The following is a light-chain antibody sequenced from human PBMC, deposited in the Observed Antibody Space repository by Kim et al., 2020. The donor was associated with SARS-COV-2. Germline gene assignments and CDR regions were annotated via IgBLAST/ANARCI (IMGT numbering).Light chain of an antibody. Sequence: DIVLTQSPGTLSLSPGERATLSCRASQSVSSNYLAWFQKKPGQVPRLLIYGASNRATGIPDRFSGSQSGTDCTLTISRLEPEDFAVYYCQQYGSSPWTFGQGSKVDIK. V-gene: IGKV3-20*01. CDR3: QQYGSSPWT. CDR1: QSVSSNY. CDR2: GAS. J-gene: IGKJ1*01.